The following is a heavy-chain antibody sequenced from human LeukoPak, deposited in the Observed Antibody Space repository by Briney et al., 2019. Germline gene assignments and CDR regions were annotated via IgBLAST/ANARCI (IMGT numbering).Heavy chain of an antibody. CDR3: ARDYADYVGYFFFDF. CDR1: GFTFNNYA. V-gene: IGHV3-23*01. D-gene: IGHD4-17*01. Sequence: GGSLRLSCAASGFTFNNYAMNWVRQAPGKGLEWVSSISGGGETTYYADSAKGRFTISRDNSQNTLYLQMNSLRAEDTAVYYCARDYADYVGYFFFDFWGQGTLVTVSS. J-gene: IGHJ5*01. CDR2: ISGGGETT.